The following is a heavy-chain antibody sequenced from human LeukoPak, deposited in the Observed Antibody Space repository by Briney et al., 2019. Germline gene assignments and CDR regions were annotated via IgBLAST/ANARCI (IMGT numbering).Heavy chain of an antibody. CDR2: IKEDGNGK. CDR3: ARDPSGVVPAAMSDY. Sequence: GGSLRLSCAASGFTFSSYWMSWVRQAPGKGLEWLANIKEDGNGKNYVDSVKGRFTISRDNAKNSLYLQMNSLRAEDTAVYYCARDPSGVVPAAMSDYWGQGTLVTVSS. CDR1: GFTFSSYW. V-gene: IGHV3-7*01. D-gene: IGHD2-2*01. J-gene: IGHJ4*02.